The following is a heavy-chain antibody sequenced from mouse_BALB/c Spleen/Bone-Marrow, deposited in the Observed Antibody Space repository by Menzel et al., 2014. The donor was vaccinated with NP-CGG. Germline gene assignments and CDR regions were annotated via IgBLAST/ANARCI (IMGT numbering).Heavy chain of an antibody. V-gene: IGHV1S135*01. CDR1: GYAFTSYN. CDR3: ASCGNYEAWFAY. Sequence: EVQLQQSGPELVKPGASVKVSCKASGYAFTSYNIYWVKQSHGKSLEWIGYIDPYNGDTNYNQKFKVKATLTVDKSSSTAYMHLNSLTSEDSAVYYCASCGNYEAWFAYWGQGTLLTVSA. D-gene: IGHD2-1*01. J-gene: IGHJ3*01. CDR2: IDPYNGDT.